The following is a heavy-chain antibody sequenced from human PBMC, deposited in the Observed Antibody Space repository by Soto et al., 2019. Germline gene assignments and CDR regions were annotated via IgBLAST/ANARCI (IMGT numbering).Heavy chain of an antibody. J-gene: IGHJ5*02. CDR1: WGTFSNYA. CDR3: AKDGGKDGYFGNWFDP. CDR2: IIPIFGSA. V-gene: IGHV1-69*13. Sequence: GASVKGSWQGSWGTFSNYAITWGRQAPGQWLEWLGRIIPIFGSANYAQKFQGRVTITADESTTTAYMELSSLRSGDTAVYYCAKDGGKDGYFGNWFDPWGQGTLVTVSS. D-gene: IGHD5-12*01.